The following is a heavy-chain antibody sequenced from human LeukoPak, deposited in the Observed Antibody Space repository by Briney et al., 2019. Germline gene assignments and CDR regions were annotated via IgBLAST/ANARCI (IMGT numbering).Heavy chain of an antibody. CDR3: ARRQFITSDFDY. V-gene: IGHV1-18*01. Sequence: GASVKVSCEASGYTFSSYGISWVRQAPGQGLEWMGWISAYNGNTNYAQKLQGRVTMTTDTSTRTAYMEVRSLRSDDTAVYYCARRQFITSDFDYWGQGTLVTVSS. CDR2: ISAYNGNT. CDR1: GYTFSSYG. D-gene: IGHD3-16*01. J-gene: IGHJ4*02.